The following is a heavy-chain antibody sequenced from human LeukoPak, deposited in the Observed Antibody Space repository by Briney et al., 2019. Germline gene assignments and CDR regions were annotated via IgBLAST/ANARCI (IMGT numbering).Heavy chain of an antibody. V-gene: IGHV3-33*01. CDR2: IWSDGSNK. J-gene: IGHJ3*02. D-gene: IGHD3-3*01. Sequence: GGSLRLSCAASGFTFSSYVMHWVRQAPGKGLEWVALIWSDGSNKYYADSVKGRFTISRDNSENTLYLQMNSLRAEDTAVYYCARGGFWSGHDAFDIWGQGTMVTVSS. CDR1: GFTFSSYV. CDR3: ARGGFWSGHDAFDI.